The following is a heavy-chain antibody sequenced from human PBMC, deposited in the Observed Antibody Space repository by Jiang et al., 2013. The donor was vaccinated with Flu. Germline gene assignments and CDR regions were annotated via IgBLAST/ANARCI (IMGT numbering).Heavy chain of an antibody. CDR1: GYTFTDNG. CDR2: INGRNGKT. Sequence: QSGSELKKPGASVKVSCKASGYTFTDNGISWVRQAPGQGLEWLGWINGRNGKTKYAQKVQGRVIMTTDTSTGTVYMELRSLRSDDTAFYYCARVYDSSGYYGIDYWGQG. V-gene: IGHV1-18*04. D-gene: IGHD3-22*01. CDR3: ARVYDSSGYYGIDY. J-gene: IGHJ4*02.